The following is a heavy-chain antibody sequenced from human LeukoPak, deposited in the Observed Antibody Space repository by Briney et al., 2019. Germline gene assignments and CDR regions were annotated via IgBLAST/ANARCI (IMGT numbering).Heavy chain of an antibody. J-gene: IGHJ6*02. CDR2: ISSSGSTI. CDR3: ARAGLTGPYYYYGMDV. CDR1: GFTFSSYA. V-gene: IGHV3-48*04. Sequence: GGSLRLSCAASGFTFSSYAMSWVRQAPGKGLEWVSYISSSGSTIYYADSVKGRFTISRDNAKNSLYLQMNSLRAEDTAVYYCARAGLTGPYYYYGMDVWGQGTTVTVSS. D-gene: IGHD3-9*01.